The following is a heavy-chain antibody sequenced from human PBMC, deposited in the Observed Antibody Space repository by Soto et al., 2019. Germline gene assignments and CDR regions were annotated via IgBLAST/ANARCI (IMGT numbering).Heavy chain of an antibody. CDR3: ASFFSDVVQLDAFDI. CDR1: GYTLTSYD. D-gene: IGHD1-1*01. V-gene: IGHV1-8*01. J-gene: IGHJ3*02. CDR2: MNPNSGNT. Sequence: ASVKVSCKASGYTLTSYDINWVRQATGQGLEWMGWMNPNSGNTGYAQKFQGRVTMTRNTSISTAYMELSSLRSEDTAVYYCASFFSDVVQLDAFDIWGQGTMVIVSS.